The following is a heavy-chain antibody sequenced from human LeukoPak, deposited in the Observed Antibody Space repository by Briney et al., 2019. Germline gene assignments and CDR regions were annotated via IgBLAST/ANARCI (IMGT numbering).Heavy chain of an antibody. D-gene: IGHD1-26*01. CDR1: GGSMSDYY. V-gene: IGHV4-59*01. CDR2: IYYSAA. CDR3: ARKYSGSDWGFDY. Sequence: PSETLSLTCTVSGGSMSDYYWTWIRQPPGKGLEWIGFIYYSAANYNPSLKSRVTISVDTSKNQFSLKLSSVTAADTAVYYCARKYSGSDWGFDYWGQGTLVTVSS. J-gene: IGHJ4*02.